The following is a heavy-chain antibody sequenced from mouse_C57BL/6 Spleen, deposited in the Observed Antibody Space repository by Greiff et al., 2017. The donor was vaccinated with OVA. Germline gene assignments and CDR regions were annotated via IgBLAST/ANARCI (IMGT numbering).Heavy chain of an antibody. CDR1: GYSFTDYN. Sequence: EVQLQESGPELVKPGASVKISCKASGYSFTDYNMNWVKQSNGKSLEWIGVINPNYGTTSYNQKFKGKATLTVDKSSSTAYMQLNSLTSEDSAVYYCARGIYYDYDEGFAYWGQGTLVTVSA. CDR3: ARGIYYDYDEGFAY. CDR2: INPNYGTT. J-gene: IGHJ3*01. V-gene: IGHV1-39*01. D-gene: IGHD2-4*01.